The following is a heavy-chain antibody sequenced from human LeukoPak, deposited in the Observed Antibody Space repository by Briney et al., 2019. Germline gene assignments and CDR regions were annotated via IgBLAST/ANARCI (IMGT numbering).Heavy chain of an antibody. V-gene: IGHV3-66*01. Sequence: GGSLRLSCAASGFTVSSNYMSWVRQAPGKGLEWVSVIYSGGSTYYADSVKGRFTISRDNSKYTLSLQMNSLRVDDTAVYYCAKGPLTEVAGTTWDYWGQGTLVTVSS. CDR3: AKGPLTEVAGTTWDY. CDR1: GFTVSSNY. CDR2: IYSGGST. D-gene: IGHD6-19*01. J-gene: IGHJ4*02.